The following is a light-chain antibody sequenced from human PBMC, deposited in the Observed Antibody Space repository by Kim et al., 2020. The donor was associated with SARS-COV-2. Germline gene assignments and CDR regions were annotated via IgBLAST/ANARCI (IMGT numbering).Light chain of an antibody. V-gene: IGLV6-57*01. CDR3: QSYDATNQV. J-gene: IGLJ3*02. Sequence: GTTVPLSCTLSSGNIASNFVQWYQQRPGSSPTIVIYEDYQRPSGVPVRFAGSIDRSANSASLTISGLKTEDEADYYCQSYDATNQVFGGGTQLTVL. CDR2: EDY. CDR1: SGNIASNF.